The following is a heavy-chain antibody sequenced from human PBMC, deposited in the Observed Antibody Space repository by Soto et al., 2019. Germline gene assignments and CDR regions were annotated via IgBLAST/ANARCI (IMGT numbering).Heavy chain of an antibody. V-gene: IGHV6-1*01. CDR1: GDSVSRNSAT. CDR2: TYYRSKWYN. J-gene: IGHJ5*02. Sequence: QVQLQQSGPGLVKPSQTLSLTCAISGDSVSRNSATWNWIRQSPSRGLEWLGRTYYRSKWYNDYAVSVKSRITINTDTSKTQFSLQLKSVTPDDTAIYYCARVRLERLGKWFDPWGQGTLVTVSS. CDR3: ARVRLERLGKWFDP. D-gene: IGHD1-1*01.